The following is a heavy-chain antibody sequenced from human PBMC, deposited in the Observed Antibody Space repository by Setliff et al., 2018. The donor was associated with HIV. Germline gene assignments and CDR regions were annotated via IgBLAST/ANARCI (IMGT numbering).Heavy chain of an antibody. CDR3: ARGPRGYDSSYYFDY. CDR2: ISAYNGNT. CDR1: GGTFSSYA. D-gene: IGHD3-22*01. Sequence: ASVKVSCKASGGTFSSYAISWVRQAPGQGLEWMGWISAYNGNTNYAQKLQGRVTMTTDTSTSTAYMQLDRLGSDDTAVYYCARGPRGYDSSYYFDYWGQGTLVTVSS. J-gene: IGHJ4*02. V-gene: IGHV1-18*01.